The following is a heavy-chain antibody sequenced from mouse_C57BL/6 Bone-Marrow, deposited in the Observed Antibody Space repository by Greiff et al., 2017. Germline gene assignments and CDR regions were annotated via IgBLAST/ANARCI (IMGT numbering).Heavy chain of an antibody. Sequence: QVQLQQPGAELVKPGASVKMSCKASGYNFTSYWMQWVKKRTGQGLEWIGEIDPSDSYTNYNQKFKGKATLTVDTSSSTAYMQRSSLTSEDSAVYYCAREDYYAMDYWCQGTSVTVSS. CDR2: IDPSDSYT. V-gene: IGHV1-50*01. J-gene: IGHJ4*01. CDR1: GYNFTSYW. CDR3: AREDYYAMDY.